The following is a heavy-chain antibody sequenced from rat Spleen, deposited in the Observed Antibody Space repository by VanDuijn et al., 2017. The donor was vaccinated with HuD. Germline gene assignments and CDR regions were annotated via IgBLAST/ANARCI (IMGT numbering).Heavy chain of an antibody. CDR2: ISWDGSST. CDR3: ARHGPGSWYFDF. Sequence: EVKLVESGGGLVQPGRSLKLSCAASGFTFDDYGMAWVRQAPKNGLEWVASISWDGSSTYYPDSVKGRFTISRDNAKSTLYLQMNSLRSEDTATYYCARHGPGSWYFDFWGPGTMVTVSS. J-gene: IGHJ1*01. V-gene: IGHV5-29*01. D-gene: IGHD5-1*01. CDR1: GFTFDDYG.